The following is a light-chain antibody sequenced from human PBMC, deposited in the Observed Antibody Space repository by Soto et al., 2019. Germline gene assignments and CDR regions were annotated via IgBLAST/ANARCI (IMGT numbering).Light chain of an antibody. CDR1: SSDVGGYNY. CDR3: SSYTSISGV. J-gene: IGLJ1*01. Sequence: QSALTQPASVSGSPGQSITISCTGNSSDVGGYNYVSWYQQHPGKAPKLMIYDVSNRPSGVSNRFSGSKSGNTASLTISGLQAEDEADYYCSSYTSISGVFGTGTKVTVL. V-gene: IGLV2-14*01. CDR2: DVS.